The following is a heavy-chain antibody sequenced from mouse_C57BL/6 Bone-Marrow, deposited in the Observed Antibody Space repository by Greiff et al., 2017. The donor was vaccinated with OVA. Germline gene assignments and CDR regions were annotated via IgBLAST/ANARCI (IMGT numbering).Heavy chain of an antibody. CDR1: GYTFTSYD. D-gene: IGHD1-1*01. CDR2: IYPRDGST. Sequence: VKLMESGPELVKPGASVKLSCKASGYTFTSYDINWVKQRPGQGLEWIGWIYPRDGSTKYNEKFKGKATLTVDTSSSTAYMELHSLTSEDSAVYFCARCGSNYFDYWGQGTTLTVSS. CDR3: ARCGSNYFDY. V-gene: IGHV1-85*01. J-gene: IGHJ2*01.